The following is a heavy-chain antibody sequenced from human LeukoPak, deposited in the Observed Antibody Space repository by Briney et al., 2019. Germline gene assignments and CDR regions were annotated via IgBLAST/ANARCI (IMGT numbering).Heavy chain of an antibody. CDR1: GFTFSSYA. J-gene: IGHJ4*02. V-gene: IGHV3-23*01. D-gene: IGHD3-3*01. Sequence: PGGSLRLSCAASGFTFSSYAMSWVRQAPGKGLEWVSTISGSGGITYFADSVKGRFTISRDNAKNSLYLQMNSLRAEDTAVYYCASTAELSYYDFWSGSVPLDYWGQGTLVTVSS. CDR2: ISGSGGIT. CDR3: ASTAELSYYDFWSGSVPLDY.